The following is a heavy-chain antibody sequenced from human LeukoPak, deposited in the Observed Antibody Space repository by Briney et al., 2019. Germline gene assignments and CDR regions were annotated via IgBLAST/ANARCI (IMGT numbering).Heavy chain of an antibody. D-gene: IGHD4-23*01. J-gene: IGHJ4*02. CDR2: INPNSGDT. Sequence: ASVKVSCKASGYTFTGFHIHWVRQAPGQGLEYMGWINPNSGDTNYAQKFQGRVTMTRDTSISTAYMELSSLRSEDTAVYYCATLDTVVIGGCFDYWGQGTLVTVSS. CDR3: ATLDTVVIGGCFDY. V-gene: IGHV1-2*02. CDR1: GYTFTGFH.